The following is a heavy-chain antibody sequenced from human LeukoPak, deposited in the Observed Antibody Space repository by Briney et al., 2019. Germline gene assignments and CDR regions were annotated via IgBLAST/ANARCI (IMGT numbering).Heavy chain of an antibody. CDR1: GFTFSTYY. D-gene: IGHD4-17*01. J-gene: IGHJ3*02. CDR3: ARESSDYGDYDAFDI. Sequence: GGSLRLSCAASGFTFSTYYMHWVRQAPGKGLVWVSRIVNDGSTTTYAGSVKGRFTISRDNAKNTLFLQMNSLGVEDTAVYYCARESSDYGDYDAFDIWGRGTMVTVSS. V-gene: IGHV3-74*01. CDR2: IVNDGSTT.